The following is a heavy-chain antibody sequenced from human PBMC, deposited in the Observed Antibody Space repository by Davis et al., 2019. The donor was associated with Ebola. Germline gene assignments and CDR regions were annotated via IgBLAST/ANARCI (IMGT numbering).Heavy chain of an antibody. CDR1: GGTFSSYA. D-gene: IGHD4-11*01. V-gene: IGHV1-69*06. Sequence: AASVMVSCKASGGTFSSYAISWVRQAPGQGLEWMGGIIPIFGTANYAQKFQGRVTITADKSTSTAYMELRSLRSDDTAVYYCARGNSNYDDFDYWGQGTLVTVSS. J-gene: IGHJ4*02. CDR3: ARGNSNYDDFDY. CDR2: IIPIFGTA.